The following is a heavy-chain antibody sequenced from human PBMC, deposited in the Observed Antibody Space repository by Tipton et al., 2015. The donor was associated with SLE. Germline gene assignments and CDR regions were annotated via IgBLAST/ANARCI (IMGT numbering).Heavy chain of an antibody. Sequence: TLSLTCTVSGGPISRYSWNWIRQPAGKGLEWIGSVFDTGYTAYNPSLEGRMSISVDTSNNEFSLKLSSVTAADTAVYFCARQDLGRAATLTFDIWGLGTLVTVSS. J-gene: IGHJ4*02. D-gene: IGHD6-25*01. CDR2: VFDTGYT. CDR1: GGPISRYS. V-gene: IGHV4-59*08. CDR3: ARQDLGRAATLTFDI.